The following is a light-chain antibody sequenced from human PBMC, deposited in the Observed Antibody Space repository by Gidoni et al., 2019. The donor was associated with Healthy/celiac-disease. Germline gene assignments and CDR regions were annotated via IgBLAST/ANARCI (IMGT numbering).Light chain of an antibody. J-gene: IGKJ4*01. CDR3: QQRSNFLT. V-gene: IGKV3-11*01. CDR1: QSVSSY. Sequence: EIVLTQSPATLSLSPGERATLSCRASQSVSSYLAWYQQKPGQAPRLLIYDASNRATGIPARFSGSGSVTDFTLTISSLEPEDFAVYYCQQRSNFLTFGGXTKVEIK. CDR2: DAS.